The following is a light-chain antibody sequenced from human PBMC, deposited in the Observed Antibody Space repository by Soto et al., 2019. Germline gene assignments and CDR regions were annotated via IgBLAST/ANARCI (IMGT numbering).Light chain of an antibody. CDR2: VGTGGIVG. Sequence: QLVLTQPPSASASLGASVTLTCTLSSGDSKYKVDWYQQRPGKGPRFVMRVGTGGIVGSKGDGIPDRFSVLGSGLNRYLTIKNIQEEDESDYHCGADHGSGSNFVHVVFGGGTKLTVL. J-gene: IGLJ2*01. CDR3: GADHGSGSNFVHVV. CDR1: SGDSKYK. V-gene: IGLV9-49*01.